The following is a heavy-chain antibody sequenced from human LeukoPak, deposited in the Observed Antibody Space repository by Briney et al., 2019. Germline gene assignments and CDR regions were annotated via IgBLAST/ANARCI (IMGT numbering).Heavy chain of an antibody. V-gene: IGHV1-69*13. CDR3: ARDYDFWSGYYDDAFDI. Sequence: SVEVSCKASGGTFSSYAISWVRQAPGQGLEWMGGIIPIFGTANYAQKFQGRVTITADESTSTAYMELSSLRSEDTAVYYCARDYDFWSGYYDDAFDIWGQGTMVTVSS. J-gene: IGHJ3*02. D-gene: IGHD3-3*01. CDR1: GGTFSSYA. CDR2: IIPIFGTA.